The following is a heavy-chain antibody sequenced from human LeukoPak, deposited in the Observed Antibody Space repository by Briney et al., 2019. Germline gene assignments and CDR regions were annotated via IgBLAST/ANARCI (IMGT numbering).Heavy chain of an antibody. CDR1: GFTFSSYS. V-gene: IGHV3-21*01. D-gene: IGHD6-19*01. Sequence: GGSLRLSCAASGFTFSSYSMNWVRQAPGKGLEWVSSISSSSSYIYYADSVKGRFTISRDNAKNSLYLQMNSLRAEDTAVYYCARSRPTLAVAGTIYYFDYWGQGTLVTVSS. CDR3: ARSRPTLAVAGTIYYFDY. CDR2: ISSSSSYI. J-gene: IGHJ4*02.